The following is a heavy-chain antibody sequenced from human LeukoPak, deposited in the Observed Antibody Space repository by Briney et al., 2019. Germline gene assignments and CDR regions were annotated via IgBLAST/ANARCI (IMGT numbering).Heavy chain of an antibody. J-gene: IGHJ4*02. CDR3: ATARSVTGHFDY. Sequence: PGGSLRLSCAASGFTFSSYSVNWVRQAPGKGLEWVSSISSSSSYIYYADSVKGRFTISRDNAKNSLYLQMNSLRAEDTAVYYCATARSVTGHFDYWGQGTLVTVSS. CDR1: GFTFSSYS. V-gene: IGHV3-21*01. D-gene: IGHD4-11*01. CDR2: ISSSSSYI.